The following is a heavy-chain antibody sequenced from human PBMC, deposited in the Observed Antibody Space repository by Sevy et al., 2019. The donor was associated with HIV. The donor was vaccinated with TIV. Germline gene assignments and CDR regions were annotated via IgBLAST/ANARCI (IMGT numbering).Heavy chain of an antibody. CDR3: AGDEGYSIKWYPLY. J-gene: IGHJ4*01. CDR1: GFAFSTHA. D-gene: IGHD1-26*01. CDR2: ISYEGTET. V-gene: IGHV3-30-3*01. Sequence: GGSLRLSCAASGFAFSTHAMHWVRQAPGKGLEWVAVISYEGTETFYAASVEGRFTISRDNSKNMLSLQINSLRPEDTAVYYCAGDEGYSIKWYPLYWGHGTLVTVSS.